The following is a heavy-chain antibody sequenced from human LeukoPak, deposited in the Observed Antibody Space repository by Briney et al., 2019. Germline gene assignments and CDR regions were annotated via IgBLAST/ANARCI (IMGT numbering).Heavy chain of an antibody. J-gene: IGHJ4*02. CDR2: ISNDASIT. D-gene: IGHD6-13*01. CDR3: TRGPFTAPGIADY. Sequence: GGSLRLSCAASVFTFSGAWIHWVRQVPGKGLAWVSGISNDASITEYTGSVKGRFTISRDNDKKTVYLQMNSLRAEDTAMYYCTRGPFTAPGIADYWGQGTLVTVSS. CDR1: VFTFSGAW. V-gene: IGHV3-74*03.